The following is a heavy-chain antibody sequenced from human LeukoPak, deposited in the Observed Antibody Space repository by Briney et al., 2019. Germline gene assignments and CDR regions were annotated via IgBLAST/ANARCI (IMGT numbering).Heavy chain of an antibody. Sequence: KPGGSLRLSCAASGFTFRKYGMSWVRQAPGKGLEWVSVVGESAETTHYADSVKGRFFIPRDNSINTLYLSIDTLTAEDTAIYYCAKGGAPPPSDYYYMDVWGQGTTAIVS. CDR1: GFTFRKYG. CDR3: AKGGAPPPSDYYYMDV. D-gene: IGHD3-16*01. V-gene: IGHV3-23*01. J-gene: IGHJ6*03. CDR2: VGESAETT.